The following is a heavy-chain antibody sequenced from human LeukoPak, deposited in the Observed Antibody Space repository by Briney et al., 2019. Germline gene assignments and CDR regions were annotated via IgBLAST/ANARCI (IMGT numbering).Heavy chain of an antibody. CDR1: GYTFTGYY. CDR2: INPNSGGT. CDR3: ARESYLNYYMDV. V-gene: IGHV1-2*02. J-gene: IGHJ6*03. Sequence: ASVKVSCKASGYTFTGYYMHWVRQAPGQGLEWMGWINPNSGGTNYAQKFQGRVTMTRDTSISTAYMELSRLRSDDTAVYYCARESYLNYYMDVWGKGTTVTVSS.